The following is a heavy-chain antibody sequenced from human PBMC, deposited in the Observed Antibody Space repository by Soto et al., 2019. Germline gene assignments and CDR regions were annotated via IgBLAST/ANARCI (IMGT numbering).Heavy chain of an antibody. CDR1: GFSLSTSGMC. CDR3: ARTRRGSYYGSSGYYGYYFDY. J-gene: IGHJ4*02. CDR2: IDWDDDK. V-gene: IGHV2-70*01. Sequence: SGPTLVNPTQTLTLTCTFSGFSLSTSGMCVSWIRQPPGKALEWLALIDWDDDKYYSTSLKTRLTISKDTSKNQVVLTMTNMDPVDTATYYCARTRRGSYYGSSGYYGYYFDYWGQGTQVTVSS. D-gene: IGHD3-22*01.